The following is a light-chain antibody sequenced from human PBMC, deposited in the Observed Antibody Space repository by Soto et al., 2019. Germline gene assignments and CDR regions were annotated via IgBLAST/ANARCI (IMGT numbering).Light chain of an antibody. V-gene: IGKV1-13*02. J-gene: IGKJ1*01. CDR1: QGISSA. CDR2: DTS. Sequence: AIQLTQSPSSLSASVGDRVTITCRASQGISSALAWYQQKPGKPPKFLIYDTSSLESGVPSRFSGSGSGTDFTLTISSLRPEDFATYYCQQFNSYLRTFGQGTKVEIK. CDR3: QQFNSYLRT.